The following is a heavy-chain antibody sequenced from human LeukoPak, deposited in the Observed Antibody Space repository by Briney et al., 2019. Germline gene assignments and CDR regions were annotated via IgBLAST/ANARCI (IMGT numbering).Heavy chain of an antibody. V-gene: IGHV4-4*07. CDR3: LSLPGKAVCSSCYSGNYFDY. J-gene: IGHJ4*02. Sequence: SATLSLTCTVSGGTISSYYWSWMRQPAGKGLEWIGRIYTSGSTNYNPSLKSRVTKSVDTSKNKFTLKLSSVTAADTAEFYCLSLPGKAVCSSCYSGNYFDYGSRGTLATVTS. CDR2: IYTSGST. CDR1: GGTISSYY. D-gene: IGHD2-15*01.